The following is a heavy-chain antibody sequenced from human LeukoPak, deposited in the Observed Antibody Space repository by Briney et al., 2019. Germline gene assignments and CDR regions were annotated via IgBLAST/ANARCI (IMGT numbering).Heavy chain of an antibody. CDR3: AGYSSSWYYFDY. D-gene: IGHD6-13*01. CDR2: ISSSSSYI. CDR1: GGSISSYY. V-gene: IGHV3-21*01. Sequence: PSETLSLTCTVSGGSISSYYWSWVRQAPGKGLEWVSSISSSSSYIYYADSVKGRFTISRDNSKNTLYLQMNSLRAEDTAVYYCAGYSSSWYYFDYWGQGTLVTVSS. J-gene: IGHJ4*02.